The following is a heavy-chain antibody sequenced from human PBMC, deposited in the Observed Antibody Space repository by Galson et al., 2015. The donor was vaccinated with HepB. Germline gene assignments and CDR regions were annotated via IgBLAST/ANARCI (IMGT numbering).Heavy chain of an antibody. CDR1: GFTVSSNY. V-gene: IGHV3-53*01. J-gene: IGHJ5*02. Sequence: SLRLSCAASGFTVSSNYMSWVRQAPGKGLEWVSVIYSGGSTYYADSVKGRFTISRDNSKNTLYLQMNSLRAEDTALYYCAKVNGYYYDGSGYPNWFDPWGQGTLVTVSS. CDR3: AKVNGYYYDGSGYPNWFDP. CDR2: IYSGGST. D-gene: IGHD3-22*01.